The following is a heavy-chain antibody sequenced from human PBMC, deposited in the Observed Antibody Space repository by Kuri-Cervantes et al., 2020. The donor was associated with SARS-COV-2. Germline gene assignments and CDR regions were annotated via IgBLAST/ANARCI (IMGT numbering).Heavy chain of an antibody. CDR2: IYYTGST. CDR3: ARGLTVTTQTVPHYYYYYGMDV. CDR1: GGSISSYY. V-gene: IGHV4-59*12. Sequence: SETLSLTCTVSGGSISSYYWSWIRQPPGKGLEWIGYIYYTGSTNYNPSLKSRVTVSVDTPKNQFSLKLSSVTAADTAVYYCARGLTVTTQTVPHYYYYYGMDVWGQGTTVTVSS. D-gene: IGHD4-17*01. J-gene: IGHJ6*02.